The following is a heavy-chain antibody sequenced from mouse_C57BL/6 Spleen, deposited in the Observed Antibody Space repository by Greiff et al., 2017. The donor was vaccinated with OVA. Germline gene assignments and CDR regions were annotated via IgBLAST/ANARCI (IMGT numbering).Heavy chain of an antibody. CDR1: GFTFSSYA. J-gene: IGHJ4*01. CDR3: ARESLYAMDY. Sequence: EVHLVESGGGLVKPGGSLKLSCAASGFTFSSYAMSWVRQTPEKRLEWVATISDGGSYTYYPDNVKGRFTISRDNAKNNLYLQMSHLKSEDTAMYYCARESLYAMDYWGQGTSVTVSS. V-gene: IGHV5-4*01. CDR2: ISDGGSYT. D-gene: IGHD6-2*01.